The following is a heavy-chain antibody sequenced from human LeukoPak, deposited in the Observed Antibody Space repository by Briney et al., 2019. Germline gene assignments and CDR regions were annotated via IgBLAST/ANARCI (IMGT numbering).Heavy chain of an antibody. CDR1: GFTFDGYA. D-gene: IGHD3-22*01. V-gene: IGHV3-9*01. CDR3: AKDMGYDSSGSLDY. J-gene: IGHJ4*02. CDR2: INWNRGNI. Sequence: GRSLRLSCAASGFTFDGYAMHWVRQAPGKGLEWVSGINWNRGNIDYADSVKGRFTISRDNAKNSLYLQMNSLRTEDTALYYCAKDMGYDSSGSLDYWGQGTLVTVSS.